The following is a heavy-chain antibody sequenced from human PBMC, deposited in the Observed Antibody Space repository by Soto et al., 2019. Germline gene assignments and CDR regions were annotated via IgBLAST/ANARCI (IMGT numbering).Heavy chain of an antibody. CDR3: ARDCSGGSCPSGVDYYYGMDV. CDR1: GFTFSSYA. V-gene: IGHV3-30-3*01. Sequence: GGSLRLSCAASGFTFSSYAMHWVRQAPGKGLEWVAVISYDGSNKYYADSVKGRFTISRDNSKNTLYLQMNSLRAEDTAVYYCARDCSGGSCPSGVDYYYGMDVWGQGTTVTVS. CDR2: ISYDGSNK. D-gene: IGHD2-15*01. J-gene: IGHJ6*02.